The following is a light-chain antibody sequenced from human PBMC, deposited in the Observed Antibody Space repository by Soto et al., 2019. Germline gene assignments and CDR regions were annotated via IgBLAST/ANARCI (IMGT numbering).Light chain of an antibody. CDR3: QQYTNWPPWT. Sequence: EIVMTQSTGTLSVSPGERATLSCRASQSVSSNLAWYQQKPGQAPRLLIYGASTRATGIPARFSGSGSGTKFTLTISSLQSEDFAVYYCQQYTNWPPWTFGQGTKVEIK. CDR1: QSVSSN. V-gene: IGKV3-15*01. CDR2: GAS. J-gene: IGKJ1*01.